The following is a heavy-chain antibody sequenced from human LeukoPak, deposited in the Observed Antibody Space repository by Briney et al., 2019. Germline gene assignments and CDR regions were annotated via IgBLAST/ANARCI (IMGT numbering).Heavy chain of an antibody. V-gene: IGHV3-20*04. Sequence: GGSLRLSCAASGFTFDDYGMSWVRQAPGKGLEWVSGINWNGGSTGYADSVKGRFTISRDNAKNSLYLQMNSLRAEDTALYYCARGERSGWYFSFPRDGYYYYMDVWGKGTTVTVSS. CDR2: INWNGGST. CDR3: ARGERSGWYFSFPRDGYYYYMDV. CDR1: GFTFDDYG. D-gene: IGHD6-19*01. J-gene: IGHJ6*03.